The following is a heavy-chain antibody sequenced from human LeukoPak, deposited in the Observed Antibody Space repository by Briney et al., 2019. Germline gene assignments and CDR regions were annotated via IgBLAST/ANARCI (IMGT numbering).Heavy chain of an antibody. CDR2: IYPGDSDT. J-gene: IGHJ5*02. CDR1: GYSFITYW. CDR3: ARLPTFGVVTQNWFDP. Sequence: GESLQISCKGSGYSFITYWIGWVRQMPGKGLEWMEIIYPGDSDTRYSPSFQGRVTISADKSTTTAYLQWSSLKASDTAMYYCARLPTFGVVTQNWFDPWGQGTLVTVSS. V-gene: IGHV5-51*01. D-gene: IGHD3-3*01.